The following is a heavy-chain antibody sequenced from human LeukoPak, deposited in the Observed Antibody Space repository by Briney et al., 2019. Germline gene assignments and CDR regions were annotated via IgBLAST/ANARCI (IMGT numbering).Heavy chain of an antibody. CDR1: GFTFSSYA. Sequence: GGSLRLSCSASGFTFSSYAMHWVRQAPGKGLEYVSAISSNWGSTYYADSVKGRFTISRDNSKNTLYLQMSSLRAEDTDVYYCVKGGHHYYDSSGYYMTYFDYWGQGTLVTVSP. V-gene: IGHV3-64D*09. CDR3: VKGGHHYYDSSGYYMTYFDY. J-gene: IGHJ4*02. D-gene: IGHD3-22*01. CDR2: ISSNWGST.